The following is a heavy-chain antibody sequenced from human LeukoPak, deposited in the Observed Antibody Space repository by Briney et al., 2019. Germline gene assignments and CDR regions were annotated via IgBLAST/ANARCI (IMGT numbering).Heavy chain of an antibody. Sequence: SETLSLTCTVSGDSISGHYWNWIRQPPGKGLEWIGSVHSSGSSNYNPSLKSRVAISLDMSKNQFSLRLSSVTAADTAVYFCARDYYDSSVYYVFDNWGQGTLVTVAS. V-gene: IGHV4-59*11. D-gene: IGHD3-22*01. CDR1: GDSISGHY. J-gene: IGHJ4*02. CDR3: ARDYYDSSVYYVFDN. CDR2: VHSSGSS.